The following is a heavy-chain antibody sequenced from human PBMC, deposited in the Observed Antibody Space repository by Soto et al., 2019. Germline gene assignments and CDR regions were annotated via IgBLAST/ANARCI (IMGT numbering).Heavy chain of an antibody. V-gene: IGHV4-61*08. D-gene: IGHD6-19*01. CDR3: TREQSDDNYFDP. Sequence: SATLSLTCTVSGAALSSGVYFYTWVRQPPGKGLEWLGYIYYSGGTNYNPALKSRVTISLDKSKSQFSLRLISVTAADTAVYYCTREQSDDNYFDPWGQGTLVTVSS. CDR1: GAALSSGVYF. J-gene: IGHJ5*02. CDR2: IYYSGGT.